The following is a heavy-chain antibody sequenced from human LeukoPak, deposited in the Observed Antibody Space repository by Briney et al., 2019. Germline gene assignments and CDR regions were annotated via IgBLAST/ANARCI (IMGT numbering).Heavy chain of an antibody. D-gene: IGHD3-22*01. CDR2: INPSGGST. Sequence: ASVKVSCKASGYTFTSYYMHWVRQAPGQGLEWMGIINPSGGSTSYAQKFQGRVTMTRDMSTSTVYMELSRLRSDDTAVYYCARDRVKFYYDSSGYYYGGGFDYWGQGTLVTVSS. CDR1: GYTFTSYY. J-gene: IGHJ4*02. V-gene: IGHV1-46*01. CDR3: ARDRVKFYYDSSGYYYGGGFDY.